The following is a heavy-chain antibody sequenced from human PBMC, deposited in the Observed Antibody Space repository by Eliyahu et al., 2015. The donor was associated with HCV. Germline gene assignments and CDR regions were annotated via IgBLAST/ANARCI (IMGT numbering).Heavy chain of an antibody. V-gene: IGHV4-39*01. D-gene: IGHD3-22*01. J-gene: IGHJ3*02. Sequence: LQLQESGPGLVKPSETLSLTCTVSGGSISSSXYYWGWIRQPPGKGLEWIGSIYYSGSTYYNPSLKSRVTISVDTSKNQFSLKLSSVTAADTAVYYCASRYYDSSGYLDAFDIWGQGTMVTVSS. CDR3: ASRYYDSSGYLDAFDI. CDR2: IYYSGST. CDR1: GGSISSSXYY.